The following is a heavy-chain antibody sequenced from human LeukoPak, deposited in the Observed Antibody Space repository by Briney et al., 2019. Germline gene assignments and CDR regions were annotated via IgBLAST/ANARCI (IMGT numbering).Heavy chain of an antibody. J-gene: IGHJ4*02. CDR3: ASERGAYYDVLTGPFDY. Sequence: PSETLSLTCTVSGGSIGSTNYYRGWIRQPPGKGLEWIGSLYYSENTYYNPSLKSRVTISIDRTKNQFSLKLSSVTAADTAVYYCASERGAYYDVLTGPFDYWGQATLVTVSS. V-gene: IGHV4-39*01. D-gene: IGHD3-9*01. CDR2: LYYSENT. CDR1: GGSIGSTNYY.